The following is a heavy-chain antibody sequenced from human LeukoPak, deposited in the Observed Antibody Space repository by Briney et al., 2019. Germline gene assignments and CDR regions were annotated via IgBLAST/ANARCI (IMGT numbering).Heavy chain of an antibody. V-gene: IGHV4-61*10. CDR2: IYYSGSP. CDR1: GGSISSGSKF. CDR3: AGDCGNGAFDY. D-gene: IGHD4-23*01. Sequence: PSETLSLTCTVSGGSISSGSKFRSWLRQPAGKGLEWIGYIYYSGSPNYNPSLKSRVTISVDTSKNQFSLKLTSVTAADTAVYYCAGDCGNGAFDYWGQGNLVTVSS. J-gene: IGHJ4*02.